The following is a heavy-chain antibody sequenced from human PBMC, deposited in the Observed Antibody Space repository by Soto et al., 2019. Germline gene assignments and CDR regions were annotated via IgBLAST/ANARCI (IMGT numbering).Heavy chain of an antibody. V-gene: IGHV4-38-2*01. J-gene: IGHJ4*02. Sequence: SETLSLTCAVSGYSISSGYYWGWIRQPPGKGLEWIGSIYHSGSTYYNPSLKSRVTISVDTSKNQFSLKLSSVTAADTAVYYCARAPQWYSSGPTNDYWGQGTMVTVSS. CDR3: ARAPQWYSSGPTNDY. CDR2: IYHSGST. CDR1: GYSISSGYY. D-gene: IGHD6-19*01.